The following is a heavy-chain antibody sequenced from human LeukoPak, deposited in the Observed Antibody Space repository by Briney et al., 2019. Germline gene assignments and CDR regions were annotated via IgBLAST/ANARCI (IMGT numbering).Heavy chain of an antibody. Sequence: GASVKVSCQTSGYTFGKHGLSWVRQAPGQRPEWMGWISAANGATHYAQKFQGRVTLTTDTSTSTGYMELRSLRPDDSARFYCARDSMHGGNSFLDAWGQGTLVTVSS. CDR2: ISAANGAT. J-gene: IGHJ5*02. CDR1: GYTFGKHG. D-gene: IGHD4-23*01. CDR3: ARDSMHGGNSFLDA. V-gene: IGHV1-18*01.